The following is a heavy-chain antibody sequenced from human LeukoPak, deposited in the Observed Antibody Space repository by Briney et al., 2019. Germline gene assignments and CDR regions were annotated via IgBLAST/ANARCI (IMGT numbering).Heavy chain of an antibody. Sequence: GGSLRLSCAASGFTFSTYSMSWIRQVPGKGVEWVANIKQDGSEKYYVDSVKGRFTISRDNAKNSLYLQTNSLRAEETAVYYWAKNNVSLGPGSFSPPLDYGGQGTLFPASS. V-gene: IGHV3-7*01. D-gene: IGHD3-10*01. J-gene: IGHJ4*02. CDR3: AKNNVSLGPGSFSPPLDY. CDR2: IKQDGSEK. CDR1: GFTFSTYS.